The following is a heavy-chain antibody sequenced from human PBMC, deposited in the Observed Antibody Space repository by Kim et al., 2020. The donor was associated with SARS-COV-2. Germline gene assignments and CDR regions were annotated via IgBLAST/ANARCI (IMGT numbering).Heavy chain of an antibody. CDR3: ARKPTTSSWSYYFEY. V-gene: IGHV3-30*04. J-gene: IGHJ4*01. Sequence: GGSLRLSCAASGFSFSNYAMFWVLQAPGKGLEWVALISYDGTNKDYADSVKGRFTISRDNSKSTLYLQMNSLRVADTAVYFCARKPTTSSWSYYFEYCG. CDR1: GFSFSNYA. D-gene: IGHD6-13*01. CDR2: ISYDGTNK.